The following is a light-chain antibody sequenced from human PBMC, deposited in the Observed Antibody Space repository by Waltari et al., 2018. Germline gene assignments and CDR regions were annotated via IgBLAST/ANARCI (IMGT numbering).Light chain of an antibody. CDR1: QSVSSY. V-gene: IGKV3-11*01. J-gene: IGKJ5*01. CDR2: DAS. Sequence: EIVLTQSPATLPLSPGERATLSCRASQSVSSYLAWYQPKPGQAPRLLIYDASNRAPGIPAGFSGSGSGTDFTLTISSLEPEDFAVYYCQQRSNWPGITFGQGTRLEIK. CDR3: QQRSNWPGIT.